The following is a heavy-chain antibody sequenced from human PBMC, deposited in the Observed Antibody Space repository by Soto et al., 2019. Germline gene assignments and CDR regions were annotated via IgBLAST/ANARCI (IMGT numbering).Heavy chain of an antibody. CDR1: GYTFTTYD. Sequence: QAQLVQSGAEVRKPGASVKVSCKASGYTFTTYDINWVRQAPGQGLEWLGWMDPNSGSTGYAQNFQGRITMTRNTSRNTAHMELSSLQSEDTAVYYCARERKFDFWRKGLDVWGHGTTVTVSS. CDR2: MDPNSGST. J-gene: IGHJ6*02. V-gene: IGHV1-8*01. D-gene: IGHD3-3*01. CDR3: ARERKFDFWRKGLDV.